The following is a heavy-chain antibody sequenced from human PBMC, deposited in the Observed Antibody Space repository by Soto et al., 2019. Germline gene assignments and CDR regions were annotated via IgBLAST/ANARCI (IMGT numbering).Heavy chain of an antibody. J-gene: IGHJ5*02. D-gene: IGHD2-15*01. CDR1: GGTFSSYA. V-gene: IGHV1-69*12. CDR3: ARSDCSGGSCYSFNWFDP. CDR2: IIPIFGTA. Sequence: QVQLVQSGAEVKKPGSSVKVSCKASGGTFSSYAISWVRQAPGQGLEWMGGIIPIFGTANYAQKFQGRVTITADESTSTADKGLSSLRSEDTAVYYCARSDCSGGSCYSFNWFDPWGQGTLVTVSS.